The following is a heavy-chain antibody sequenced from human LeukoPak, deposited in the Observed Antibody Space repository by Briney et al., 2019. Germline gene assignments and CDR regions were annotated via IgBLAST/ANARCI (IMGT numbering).Heavy chain of an antibody. CDR3: ARVGEQWLVFFDY. V-gene: IGHV6-1*01. CDR1: GDSVSSNSAA. Sequence: SQTLSLTCAISGDSVSSNSAAWNWIPQSPSRGLEWLGRTYYRSKWYNDYAVSVKSRITINPDTSKNQFSLQLNSVTPEDTAVYYCARVGEQWLVFFDYWGQGTLVTVSS. D-gene: IGHD6-19*01. CDR2: TYYRSKWYN. J-gene: IGHJ4*02.